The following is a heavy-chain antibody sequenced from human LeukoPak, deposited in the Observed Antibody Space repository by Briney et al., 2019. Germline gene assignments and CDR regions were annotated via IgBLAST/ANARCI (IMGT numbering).Heavy chain of an antibody. CDR3: ARGYDSSGYYF. CDR2: ISSSDTYI. D-gene: IGHD3-22*01. Sequence: GGSLRLSCAASGFTFSSYSMNWVRQAPGKGLEWVSSISSSDTYIYHADSVKGRFTISRDNSKNTLYLQMNSLRAEDTAVYYCARGYDSSGYYFWGQGTLVTVSS. J-gene: IGHJ4*02. CDR1: GFTFSSYS. V-gene: IGHV3-21*01.